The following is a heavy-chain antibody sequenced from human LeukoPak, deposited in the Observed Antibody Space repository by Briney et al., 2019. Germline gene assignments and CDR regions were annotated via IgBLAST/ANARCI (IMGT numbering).Heavy chain of an antibody. CDR2: IKQAGSEK. CDR1: GFTFTTYW. Sequence: GGSLRLSCAASGFTFTTYWMSWVRQAPGKGLEWVANIKQAGSEKYYVDSVKGRFTISRDNAKNSVYLQMNSLRAEDTAVYYCARGIAAAGNPNWYDPWGQGTLVTVSS. J-gene: IGHJ5*02. V-gene: IGHV3-7*02. D-gene: IGHD6-13*01. CDR3: ARGIAAAGNPNWYDP.